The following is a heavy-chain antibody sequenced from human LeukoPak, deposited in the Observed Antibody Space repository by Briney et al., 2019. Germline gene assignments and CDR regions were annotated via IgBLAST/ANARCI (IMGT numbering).Heavy chain of an antibody. CDR2: ISGSSSTI. V-gene: IGHV3-48*01. CDR3: VTNFDPDVD. CDR1: GFTFSSYW. J-gene: IGHJ4*02. D-gene: IGHD3-9*01. Sequence: PGGSLRLSCAASGFTFSSYWMSWVRQAPGKGLEWVSHISGSSSTIYYADSVKGRFTISRDNAKNSLYLQMNSLRAEDTAVYYCVTNFDPDVDWGQGTLVTVSS.